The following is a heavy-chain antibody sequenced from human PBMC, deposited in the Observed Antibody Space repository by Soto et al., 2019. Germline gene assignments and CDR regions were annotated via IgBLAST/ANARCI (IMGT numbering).Heavy chain of an antibody. Sequence: QLQLQESGPGLVKPSETLSLTCTVSGGSISSRGYYWGWIRQPPGKGLEGIGTIYYSGSTIYNPSLKRRVTISVDTSTNQVSLKLSSVTAADTAVYYCATSNWFDPWGQGTLVTVSS. V-gene: IGHV4-39*01. J-gene: IGHJ5*02. CDR3: ATSNWFDP. CDR2: IYYSGST. CDR1: GGSISSRGYY.